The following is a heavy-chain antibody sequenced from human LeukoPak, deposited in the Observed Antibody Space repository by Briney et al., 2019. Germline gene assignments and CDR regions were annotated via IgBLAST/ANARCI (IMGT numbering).Heavy chain of an antibody. CDR1: GGSITSYH. Sequence: SETLSLTCTVSGGSITSYHYSWIRQPPGKGLEWIGYIYYSGSTNYNPSLKSRVTISVDTSKNQFPLKLSSVTAADTAVYYCARGGSGTYYHYWGQGTLATVSS. V-gene: IGHV4-59*01. D-gene: IGHD1-26*01. CDR2: IYYSGST. J-gene: IGHJ4*02. CDR3: ARGGSGTYYHY.